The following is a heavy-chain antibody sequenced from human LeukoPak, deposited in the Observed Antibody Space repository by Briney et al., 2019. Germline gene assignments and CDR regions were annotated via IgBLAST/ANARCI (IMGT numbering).Heavy chain of an antibody. Sequence: PGGSLRLSCAASGFTFSRYWMQSVRQAPGKGLVWVSRISSDGSDTSYADSVKGRFTTSRDNAKNTLYLQMNSLRDDDTAVYYCARDWAAAGSEWGQGTLVTVSS. CDR1: GFTFSRYW. D-gene: IGHD6-13*01. J-gene: IGHJ4*02. CDR3: ARDWAAAGSE. CDR2: ISSDGSDT. V-gene: IGHV3-74*01.